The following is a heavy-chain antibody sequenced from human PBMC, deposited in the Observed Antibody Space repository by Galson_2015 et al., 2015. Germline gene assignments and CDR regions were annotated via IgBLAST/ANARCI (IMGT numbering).Heavy chain of an antibody. CDR2: ISGSGGST. J-gene: IGHJ4*02. V-gene: IGHV3-23*01. CDR3: AKDLGIAMVFGF. Sequence: SLRLSCAASGFTFSSYAMSWVRQAPGKGLEWVSAISGSGGSTYYADPVKGRSTISRDNSKNTLYLQMNSLRAEDTAVYYCAKDLGIAMVFGFRGQGTLVTVSS. CDR1: GFTFSSYA. D-gene: IGHD5-18*01.